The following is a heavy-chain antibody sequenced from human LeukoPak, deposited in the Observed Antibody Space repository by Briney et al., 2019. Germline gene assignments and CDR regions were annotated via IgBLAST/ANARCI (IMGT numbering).Heavy chain of an antibody. CDR2: IKSDGST. D-gene: IGHD3-10*01. V-gene: IGHV3-74*01. CDR3: ARAITYFYGSVTYDWFDS. J-gene: IGHJ5*01. CDR1: GFTFSSYW. Sequence: PGGSLRLSCAASGFTFSSYWMHWVRQTPGKGLMWVSRIKSDGSTIYADSVQGRFTISRDNAKNMVYLQMNSLRAEYTAIYYCARAITYFYGSVTYDWFDSWGQGTLVTVSS.